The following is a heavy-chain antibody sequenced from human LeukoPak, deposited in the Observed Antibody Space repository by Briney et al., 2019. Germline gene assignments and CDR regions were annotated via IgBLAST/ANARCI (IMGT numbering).Heavy chain of an antibody. J-gene: IGHJ5*02. V-gene: IGHV4-31*03. CDR1: GGSISSGGYY. CDR3: ARGGTIFGVLWLPGLVANWFDP. Sequence: SQTLSLTCTVSGGSISSGGYYWSWIRQHPGKGLEWIGYIYYSGSTYYNPSLKSRVTISVDTSKNQFSLKLSSVTAADTAVYYCARGGTIFGVLWLPGLVANWFDPWGQGTLVTVSS. CDR2: IYYSGST. D-gene: IGHD3-3*01.